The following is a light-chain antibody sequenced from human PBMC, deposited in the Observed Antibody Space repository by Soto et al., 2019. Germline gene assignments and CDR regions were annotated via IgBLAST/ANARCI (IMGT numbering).Light chain of an antibody. V-gene: IGLV2-11*01. CDR3: CSYAGNSLWV. CDR1: SSDVGGSNF. J-gene: IGLJ3*02. CDR2: DVS. Sequence: QSALTQPRSVSGSPGKSVTISCTGTSSDVGGSNFVSWYQQHPGKAPKLVIYDVSKRPSGVPDRFSGSKSGNTASLTISGLQAEDEADYYCCSYAGNSLWVFGGGTKLAVL.